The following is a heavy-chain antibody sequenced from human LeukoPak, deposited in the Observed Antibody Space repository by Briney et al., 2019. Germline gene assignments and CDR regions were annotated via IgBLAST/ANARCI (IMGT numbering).Heavy chain of an antibody. CDR1: GFTVSSNY. Sequence: GGSLRLSCAASGFTVSSNYMSWVRQAPGKGLEWVSVIYSGGSTYYADSVKGRFTISRDNSKNTLYLQMNSLRAEDTAVYYCARDRDGYNWSPRAFDIWGQGTMVTVSS. CDR2: IYSGGST. V-gene: IGHV3-66*01. CDR3: ARDRDGYNWSPRAFDI. J-gene: IGHJ3*02. D-gene: IGHD5-24*01.